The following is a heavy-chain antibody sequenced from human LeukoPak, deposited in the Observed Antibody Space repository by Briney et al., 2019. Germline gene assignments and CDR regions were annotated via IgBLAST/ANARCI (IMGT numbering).Heavy chain of an antibody. V-gene: IGHV3-23*01. J-gene: IGHJ4*02. Sequence: PGGSLRLSCAASGFTFSSCAMSWVRQAPGKGLEWVSGISGSGGSTYYADSVKGRFTISRDNSKNTLYLQMNSLRAEDTAVYYCAKDSTMIVVAYFDYWGQGTLVTVSS. D-gene: IGHD3-22*01. CDR2: ISGSGGST. CDR1: GFTFSSCA. CDR3: AKDSTMIVVAYFDY.